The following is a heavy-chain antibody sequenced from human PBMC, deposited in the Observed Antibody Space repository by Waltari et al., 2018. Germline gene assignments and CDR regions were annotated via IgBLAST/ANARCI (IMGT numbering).Heavy chain of an antibody. CDR3: ARVAIRFLASSYYFYY. CDR1: GFTVSSNY. J-gene: IGHJ4*02. Sequence: EVQLVESGGGLIQHGGSLRLSCAASGFTVSSNYMSWFRQAPGKGLEGVSVIDSGGSTYYAYSVKGRFTSSREKSKNTLYLPMTSWRSEYTAVYYCARVAIRFLASSYYFYYWGQGTLVTASS. V-gene: IGHV3-53*01. CDR2: IDSGGST. D-gene: IGHD3-3*01.